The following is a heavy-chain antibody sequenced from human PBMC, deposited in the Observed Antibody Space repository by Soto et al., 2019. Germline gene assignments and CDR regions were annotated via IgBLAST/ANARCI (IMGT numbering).Heavy chain of an antibody. J-gene: IGHJ4*02. CDR1: GDSLRSSYNF. V-gene: IGHV4-39*01. CDR2: NYYTRNN. Sequence: PSETLSLTCTVSGDSLRSSYNFWGCIRQLPGKGLAWIGRNYYTRNNYSNPNLKIRVSISVDMATNEIALRLRAKSIADTAVYYCLRVEMYEGEFTPNFDRWGQGAMVTVSS. D-gene: IGHD3-16*01. CDR3: LRVEMYEGEFTPNFDR.